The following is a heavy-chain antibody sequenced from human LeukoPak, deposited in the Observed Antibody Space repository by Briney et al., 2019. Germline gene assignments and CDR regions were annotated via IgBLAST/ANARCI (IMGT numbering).Heavy chain of an antibody. CDR2: ITTSGGPS. J-gene: IGHJ4*02. D-gene: IGHD2-2*01. V-gene: IGHV3-48*04. Sequence: PGGSLRLSCSTSGFTFGSYGMTWVRQAPGKGLEWVSEITTSGGPSFYTDSVKGRFTISRDNAKNSLYLQMNSLRAEDTAVYYCARDRGGVGLDYWGQGTLVTVSS. CDR1: GFTFGSYG. CDR3: ARDRGGVGLDY.